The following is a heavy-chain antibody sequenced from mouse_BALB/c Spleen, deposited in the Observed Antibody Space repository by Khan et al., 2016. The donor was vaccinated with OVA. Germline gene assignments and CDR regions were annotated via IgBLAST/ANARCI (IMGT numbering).Heavy chain of an antibody. CDR3: ARYGSSPYYAMDY. D-gene: IGHD1-1*01. CDR1: GYTFTSYV. J-gene: IGHJ4*01. Sequence: VQLQQSGPELVKPGASVKVSCKASGYTFTSYVMHWVKQKPGQGLEWIGYINPYNDGTKYNEKFKGKATLTSDKSSTTAYMELSSLTSEDSAVXYYARYGSSPYYAMDYWGQGTSVTVSS. V-gene: IGHV1S136*01. CDR2: INPYNDGT.